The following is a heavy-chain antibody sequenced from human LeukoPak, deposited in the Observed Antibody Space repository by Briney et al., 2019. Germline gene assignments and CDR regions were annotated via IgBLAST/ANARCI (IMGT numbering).Heavy chain of an antibody. V-gene: IGHV3-7*04. CDR2: IKQDGSEK. CDR3: ARDALLLWFGESLDY. Sequence: GGSLRLSCAASGFTFSSYAMSWVRQAAGKGLEWVANIKQDGSEKYYVDSVKGRFTISRDNAKNSLYLQMNSLRAEDTAVYYCARDALLLWFGESLDYWGQGTLVTVSS. D-gene: IGHD3-10*01. J-gene: IGHJ4*02. CDR1: GFTFSSYA.